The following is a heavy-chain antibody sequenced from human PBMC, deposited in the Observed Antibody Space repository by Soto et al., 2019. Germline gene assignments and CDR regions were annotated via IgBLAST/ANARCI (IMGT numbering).Heavy chain of an antibody. CDR1: GDSVISGSYF. V-gene: IGHV4-61*01. CDR2: ISSSGNT. J-gene: IGHJ1*01. Sequence: SETLSLTCSVSGDSVISGSYFWSWIRQPPGKGLEYIAYISSSGNTNYNPSLESRATISLDTSTNQISLRLNPVTAADTAMYFCARTDSYGRWAAWFWGQGNLVTFSS. CDR3: ARTDSYGRWAAWF. D-gene: IGHD3-16*01.